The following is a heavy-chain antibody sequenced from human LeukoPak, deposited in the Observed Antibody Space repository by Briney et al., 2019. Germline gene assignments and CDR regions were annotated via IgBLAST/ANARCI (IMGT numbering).Heavy chain of an antibody. CDR1: GYTFIRNG. J-gene: IGHJ5*02. D-gene: IGHD3-10*01. V-gene: IGHV1-18*01. CDR2: ISAYNGNT. Sequence: ASVKVPCKASGYTFIRNGINWVRQAPGQGLEWMGWISAYNGNTNYAQKLQGRVTMTTDTSTRTAHMELKSLRSDDTAVYYCARDSITMVSGTWGQGTLVTVSS. CDR3: ARDSITMVSGT.